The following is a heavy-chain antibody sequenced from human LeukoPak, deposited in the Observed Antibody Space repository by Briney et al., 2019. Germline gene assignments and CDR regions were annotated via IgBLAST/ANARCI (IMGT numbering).Heavy chain of an antibody. D-gene: IGHD3-3*01. CDR2: IIPIFGTA. J-gene: IGHJ6*03. CDR1: GGTFSSYA. CDR3: ARVFEIEPITIFGVVTSYYMDV. Sequence: GASVKVSCKASGGTFSSYAISWVRQAPGQGLEWMGGIIPIFGTANYAQKFQGRVTITADESTSTAYMELSSLRSEDTAVYYCARVFEIEPITIFGVVTSYYMDVWGKGTTVTVSS. V-gene: IGHV1-69*13.